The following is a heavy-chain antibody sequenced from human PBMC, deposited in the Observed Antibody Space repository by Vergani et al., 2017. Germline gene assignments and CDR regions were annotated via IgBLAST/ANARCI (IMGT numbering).Heavy chain of an antibody. CDR2: MNPNSGNI. Sequence: QVPLVQSGAEVKKPGASVKVSCKASGYTFTSYDINWVRQATGQGLEWMGWMNPNSGNIGYAQKFQGRDTMTRNTSISTAYMELSSLRSEDTAVYYCARVGKQVWYYYYYMDVWGKGTTGTVSS. CDR1: GYTFTSYD. D-gene: IGHD1-14*01. CDR3: ARVGKQVWYYYYYMDV. V-gene: IGHV1-8*01. J-gene: IGHJ6*03.